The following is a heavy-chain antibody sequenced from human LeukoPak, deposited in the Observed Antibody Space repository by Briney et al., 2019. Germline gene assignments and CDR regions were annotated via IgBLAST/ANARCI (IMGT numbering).Heavy chain of an antibody. CDR2: ISSSSSTI. CDR1: GFTFSSYS. Sequence: GGSLRFSCAASGFTFSSYSMNWVRQAPGKGLEWVSYISSSSSTIYYADSVKGRFTISRDNAKNSLYLQMNSLRAEDTAVYYCARDLYFDWSGIWGQGTLVTVSS. D-gene: IGHD3-9*01. CDR3: ARDLYFDWSGI. J-gene: IGHJ4*02. V-gene: IGHV3-48*04.